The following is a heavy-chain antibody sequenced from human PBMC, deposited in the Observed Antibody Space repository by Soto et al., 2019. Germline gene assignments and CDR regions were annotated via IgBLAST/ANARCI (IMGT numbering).Heavy chain of an antibody. J-gene: IGHJ4*02. CDR1: GFTFSSYA. V-gene: IGHV3-30-3*01. Sequence: QVQLVESGGGVAQPGRSLRLSCAASGFTFSSYAMHWVRQAPGKGLEWVAVISYDGSNKYYADSVKGRFTISRDNSKNTLYLQMNSLRAEDTAVYYCARDETGAFDYWGQGTLVTVSS. D-gene: IGHD1-1*01. CDR3: ARDETGAFDY. CDR2: ISYDGSNK.